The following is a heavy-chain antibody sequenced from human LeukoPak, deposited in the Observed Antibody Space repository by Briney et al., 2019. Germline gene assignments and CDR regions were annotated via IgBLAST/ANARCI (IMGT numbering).Heavy chain of an antibody. J-gene: IGHJ5*02. CDR1: GYTFTSYG. Sequence: ASVKVSCKASGYTFTSYGISWVRQAPGQGLEWMGWISAYNGNTNYAQKLQGRVTMTTDTSTGTAYMELRSLRSDDTAVYYCARQREYYYGSGSYYDNWFDPWGQGTLVTVSS. D-gene: IGHD3-10*01. CDR3: ARQREYYYGSGSYYDNWFDP. V-gene: IGHV1-18*01. CDR2: ISAYNGNT.